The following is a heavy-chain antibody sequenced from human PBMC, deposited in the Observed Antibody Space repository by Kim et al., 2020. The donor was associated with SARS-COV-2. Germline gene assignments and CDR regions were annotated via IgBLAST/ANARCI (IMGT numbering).Heavy chain of an antibody. CDR1: AGSISTYY. V-gene: IGHV4-59*01. CDR3: ARDWGTTAQWYFDL. Sequence: LETLSLTCTVSAGSISTYYWSWIRQPPGKGLEWIGFVYYTGSTNYNPSLKSRVTMSVDTSKNQFSLKLSSVTTADTALYYCARDWGTTAQWYFDLWGRGTLVTVSS. CDR2: VYYTGST. J-gene: IGHJ2*01. D-gene: IGHD3-16*01.